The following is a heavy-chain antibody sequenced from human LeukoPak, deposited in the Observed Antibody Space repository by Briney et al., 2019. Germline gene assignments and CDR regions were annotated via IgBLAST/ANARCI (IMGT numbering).Heavy chain of an antibody. V-gene: IGHV1-69*04. CDR3: ARVGITGTRLLPKPYYYYYMDV. CDR2: IIPILGIA. J-gene: IGHJ6*03. D-gene: IGHD1-7*01. CDR1: GGTFSSYA. Sequence: GASVKVSCKASGGTFSSYAISWVRQAPGQGLEWMGRIIPILGIANYAQKFQGRVTITADESTSTAYMELSSLRSEDTAVYYCARVGITGTRLLPKPYYYYYMDVWGKGTTVTVSS.